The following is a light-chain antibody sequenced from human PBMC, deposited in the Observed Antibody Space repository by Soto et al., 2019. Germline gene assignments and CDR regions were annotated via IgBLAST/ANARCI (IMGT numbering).Light chain of an antibody. CDR3: SSYTSSSTWV. CDR1: SSDVGGYNY. CDR2: EVS. V-gene: IGLV2-14*01. Sequence: QSALTQPASVSGSPGQSITISCTGTSSDVGGYNYVSWYQQHPGKAPKLMIYEVSNRPSGVSNRFSGSKSGNTASLTTSGLQGEDEADYYCSSYTSSSTWVFGGGTQLTVL. J-gene: IGLJ3*02.